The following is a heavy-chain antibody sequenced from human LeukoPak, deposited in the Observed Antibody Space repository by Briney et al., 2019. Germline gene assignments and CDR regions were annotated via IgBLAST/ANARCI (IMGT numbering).Heavy chain of an antibody. J-gene: IGHJ3*02. CDR1: GFTFTTYA. CDR3: AKCVVRGTLDAFDI. CDR2: ISDSGDST. D-gene: IGHD3-10*01. V-gene: IGHV3-23*01. Sequence: GGSLRLSCAASGFTFTTYAMSWVRQGPGKGLEWVSVISDSGDSTYYADSVKGRFTISRDNSKNTLYLQMNSLRAEDTAVYYCAKCVVRGTLDAFDIWGQGTMVTVSS.